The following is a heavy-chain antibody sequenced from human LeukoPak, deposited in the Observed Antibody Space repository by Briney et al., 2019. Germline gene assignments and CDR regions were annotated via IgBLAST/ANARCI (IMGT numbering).Heavy chain of an antibody. CDR1: GFTFSSYA. V-gene: IGHV3-64*01. CDR2: ISSNGGST. CDR3: AKTPTQWLSRIYFDT. Sequence: SGGSLRLSCAASGFTFSSYAMHWVRQAPGKGLEYVSAISSNGGSTYYANSVKGRFTISRDNSKSTLYLQMNSLRAGDTAIYYCAKTPTQWLSRIYFDTWGPGTLVTVSP. J-gene: IGHJ4*02. D-gene: IGHD6-19*01.